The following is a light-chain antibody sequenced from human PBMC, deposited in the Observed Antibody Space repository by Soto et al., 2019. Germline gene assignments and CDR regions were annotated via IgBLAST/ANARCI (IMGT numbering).Light chain of an antibody. CDR1: QSVSANY. CDR3: QQYNSWPLT. V-gene: IGKV3-20*01. Sequence: TQSPGTLSLSPGERATVSCRASQSVSANYLAWYQQKPGQAPRLLIYGASRRATGIPDRFSGSGSGTDFTLTISSLQSEDFAVYYCQQYNSWPLTFGGGTKVDIK. J-gene: IGKJ4*01. CDR2: GAS.